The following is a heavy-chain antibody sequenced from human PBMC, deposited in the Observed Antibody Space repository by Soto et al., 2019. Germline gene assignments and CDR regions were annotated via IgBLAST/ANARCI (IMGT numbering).Heavy chain of an antibody. V-gene: IGHV3-30*18. CDR1: GFTFTNYG. CDR2: ISYDGSDK. D-gene: IGHD5-18*01. CDR3: AKVGSYGYGSNSDVEY. J-gene: IGHJ4*02. Sequence: QVQLVESGGGVFQAGSSLRLSCAASGFTFTNYGMHWVRQAPGKGLEWVALISYDGSDKYYGDSVKGRFTISRDSSKNTLYLHVSSLRVEDTAVYYCAKVGSYGYGSNSDVEYWGQGTLVTVSS.